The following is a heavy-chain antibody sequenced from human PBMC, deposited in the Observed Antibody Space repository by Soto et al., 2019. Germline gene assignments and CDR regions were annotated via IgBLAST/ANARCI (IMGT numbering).Heavy chain of an antibody. CDR1: DGSISSSSYY. D-gene: IGHD5-12*01. CDR2: IHYSGST. J-gene: IGHJ4*02. CDR3: ARYRVGTTSTD. V-gene: IGHV4-39*01. Sequence: QLLESGPGLVKPSETLSLTCTVSDGSISSSSYYWGWIRQPPGKGLEWIGSIHYSGSTSYNASLKSRVTISVDTSKNQVSLKLSSVTAADTAMFYCARYRVGTTSTDWGQGTLVTVSS.